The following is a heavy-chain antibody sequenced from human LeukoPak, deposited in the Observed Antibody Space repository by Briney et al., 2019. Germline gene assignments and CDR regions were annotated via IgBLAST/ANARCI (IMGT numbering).Heavy chain of an antibody. D-gene: IGHD3-9*01. CDR1: GGSISSSSYY. V-gene: IGHV4-39*07. J-gene: IGHJ4*02. Sequence: SETLSLTCTVSGGSISSSSYYWGWIRQPPGKGLEWIGSIYYSGSTYYNPSLKSRVTISVDTSKNQFSLKLSSVTAADTAVYYCARGARLDILTGYYFDYWGQGTLVTVSS. CDR2: IYYSGST. CDR3: ARGARLDILTGYYFDY.